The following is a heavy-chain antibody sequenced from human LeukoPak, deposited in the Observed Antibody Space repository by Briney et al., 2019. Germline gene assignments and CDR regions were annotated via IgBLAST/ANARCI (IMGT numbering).Heavy chain of an antibody. Sequence: PSETLSLTCTVSGYSISSGYYWGWILQPPGKGLEWIGSIYHSGSTYYNPSLKRRVTISVDTSKNQFSLKLSSVTAADTAVYYCARGVATMRKGYFDYWGQGTLVTVSS. CDR2: IYHSGST. J-gene: IGHJ4*02. CDR1: GYSISSGYY. CDR3: ARGVATMRKGYFDY. D-gene: IGHD5-12*01. V-gene: IGHV4-38-2*02.